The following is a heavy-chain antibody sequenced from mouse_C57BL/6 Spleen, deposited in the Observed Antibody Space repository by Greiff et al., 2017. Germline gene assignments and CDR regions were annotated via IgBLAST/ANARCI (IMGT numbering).Heavy chain of an antibody. CDR3: AREGGTGYDYDVYAMDY. CDR2: IYPGDGDT. V-gene: IGHV1-82*01. D-gene: IGHD2-4*01. J-gene: IGHJ4*01. Sequence: QVQLQQSGPELVKPGASVKISCKASGYAFSSSWMNWVKQRPGQGLEWIGRIYPGDGDTNYNGKFKGKATLTADQSSSTAYMQLSSLTSEDSAVYFCAREGGTGYDYDVYAMDYWGQGTSVTVSS. CDR1: GYAFSSSW.